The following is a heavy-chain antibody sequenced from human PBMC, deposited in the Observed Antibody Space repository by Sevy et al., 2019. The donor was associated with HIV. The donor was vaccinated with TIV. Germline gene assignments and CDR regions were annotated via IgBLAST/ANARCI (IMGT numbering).Heavy chain of an antibody. J-gene: IGHJ6*02. D-gene: IGHD3-3*01. Sequence: GGSLRLSCAASGFTFSSYWMHWVRQAPGKGLVWVSRINSDGSSTSYADSVKGRFTISRDNAKNTLYLQMNSLRAEDTAVYYCASPTYYDCWSGSHYYGMDVWGQGTTVTVSS. V-gene: IGHV3-74*01. CDR2: INSDGSST. CDR3: ASPTYYDCWSGSHYYGMDV. CDR1: GFTFSSYW.